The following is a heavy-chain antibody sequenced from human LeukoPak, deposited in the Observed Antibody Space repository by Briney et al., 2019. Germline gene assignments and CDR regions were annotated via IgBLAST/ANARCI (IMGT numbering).Heavy chain of an antibody. J-gene: IGHJ4*02. D-gene: IGHD3-22*01. CDR2: IWYDGSNK. CDR1: GFTFSSYG. V-gene: IGHV3-33*01. CDR3: ARVSEHYYDSSAFDY. Sequence: GGSLRLSCAASGFTFSSYGMHWVRQAPGKGLEWVAVIWYDGSNKYYADSVKGRFTISRDNSKNTLYLQMNSLRAEDTAVYDCARVSEHYYDSSAFDYWGQGTLVTVSS.